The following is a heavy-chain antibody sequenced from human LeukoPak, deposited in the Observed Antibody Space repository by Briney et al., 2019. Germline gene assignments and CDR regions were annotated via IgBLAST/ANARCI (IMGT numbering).Heavy chain of an antibody. CDR1: GFTFDYSA. D-gene: IGHD3-22*01. J-gene: IGHJ3*02. V-gene: IGHV3-23*01. CDR2: INTGDIT. CDR3: ARDRELTSYDSAAFDI. Sequence: PGGSLRLSCASSGFTFDYSAMTWVRQAPEKGLEWVSTINTGDITFYANSVKGRFTISRDNSKNTLYLQMNSLRAEDTTVYYCARDRELTSYDSAAFDIWGDGTMVTVSS.